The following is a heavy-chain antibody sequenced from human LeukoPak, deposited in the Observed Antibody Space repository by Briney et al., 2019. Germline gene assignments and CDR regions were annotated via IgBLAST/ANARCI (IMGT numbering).Heavy chain of an antibody. J-gene: IGHJ2*01. CDR2: IYISGNT. CDR3: ARLVTGPVAGGAGGWHFDL. V-gene: IGHV4-4*07. CDR1: GGSFSNYY. D-gene: IGHD6-13*01. Sequence: SETLSLTCAVSGGSFSNYYWSWIRQPAGKGLEWIGRIYISGNTDYTPSLKSRVTMSVDTSRNQFSLRLTSVSATDTAVYYCARLVTGPVAGGAGGWHFDLWAPGTLVTVSS.